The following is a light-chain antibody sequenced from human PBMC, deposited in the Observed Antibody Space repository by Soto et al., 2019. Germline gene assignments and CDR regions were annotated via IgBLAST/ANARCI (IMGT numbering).Light chain of an antibody. V-gene: IGLV1-40*01. CDR3: QSYENSLSGSAV. CDR2: GNS. Sequence: QPVLTQPPSVSGAPGQRVTISCTGSSSNIGAGYDVHWYQQLPGTAPKLLIHGNSNRPSGVPDRFSGSKSGTSASLAINGLQAEDEADYYCQSYENSLSGSAVFGGGTKLTVL. CDR1: SSNIGAGYD. J-gene: IGLJ2*01.